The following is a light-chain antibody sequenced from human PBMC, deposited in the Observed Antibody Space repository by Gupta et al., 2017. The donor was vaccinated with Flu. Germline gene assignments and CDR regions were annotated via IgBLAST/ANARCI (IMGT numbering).Light chain of an antibody. J-gene: IGKJ4*01. CDR2: GAS. CDR1: QSVSSSY. CDR3: QQYGSTPALT. Sequence: IVLTQSPATLSLAPGERATLSCRASQSVSSSYLSWYQQKPGQAPTLLIYGASSRATGIPDRFSASGSGTDFTLTISRLEPEDFSVYYCQQYGSTPALTFGGGTKVEIK. V-gene: IGKV3-20*01.